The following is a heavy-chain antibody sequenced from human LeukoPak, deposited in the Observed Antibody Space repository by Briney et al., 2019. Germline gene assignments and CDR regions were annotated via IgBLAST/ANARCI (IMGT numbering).Heavy chain of an antibody. J-gene: IGHJ4*02. Sequence: SETLSLTCTVSGGSISSSSYYWGWIRQPPGKGLEWIGSIYYSGSTYYNPSLKSRVTISVDTSKNQFSLKLSSVTAADTAVYYCARQTLKDYYDSSGYLPDYWGQGTLVTVSS. D-gene: IGHD3-22*01. V-gene: IGHV4-39*01. CDR1: GGSISSSSYY. CDR3: ARQTLKDYYDSSGYLPDY. CDR2: IYYSGST.